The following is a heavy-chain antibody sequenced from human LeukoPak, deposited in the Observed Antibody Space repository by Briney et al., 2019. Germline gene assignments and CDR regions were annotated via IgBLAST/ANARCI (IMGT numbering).Heavy chain of an antibody. D-gene: IGHD3-16*02. CDR3: AKGPVRGSYRYGYFDY. Sequence: GGSLRLSCAASGFTFSSYGMNWVRQAPGKGLEWVSGISGDAGRTYYADSVKGRFTIYRDNSKNSLYLQMNSLRAEDTALYYCAKGPVRGSYRYGYFDYWGQGTLVTVSS. J-gene: IGHJ4*02. CDR1: GFTFSSYG. V-gene: IGHV3-23*01. CDR2: ISGDAGRT.